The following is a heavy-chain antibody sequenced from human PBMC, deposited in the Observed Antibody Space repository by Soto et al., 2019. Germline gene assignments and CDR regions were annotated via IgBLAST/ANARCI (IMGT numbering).Heavy chain of an antibody. Sequence: RGESLKISCRTSGYKFTSYWIAWVRQMPGKGLGWMGIIFPSDSDTRYSPSFQGQVTISADRSTSTVFLQWASLKASDTAVYFCARKDKSGYFNWFDPWGQGTLVTVS. CDR2: IFPSDSDT. J-gene: IGHJ5*02. D-gene: IGHD3-22*01. CDR1: GYKFTSYW. CDR3: ARKDKSGYFNWFDP. V-gene: IGHV5-51*01.